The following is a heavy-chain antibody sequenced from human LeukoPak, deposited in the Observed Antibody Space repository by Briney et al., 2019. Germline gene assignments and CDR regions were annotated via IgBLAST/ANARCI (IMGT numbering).Heavy chain of an antibody. V-gene: IGHV3-21*01. CDR1: GFTFSSYS. J-gene: IGHJ5*02. Sequence: KTGGSLRLSCAASGFTFSSYSMNWVRQAPGKGLEWVSSISSSSSYIYYADSVKGRFTISRDNAKNSLYLQMNSLRAEDTAVYYCARAPRVGATTFDPWGQGTLVTVSS. D-gene: IGHD1-26*01. CDR3: ARAPRVGATTFDP. CDR2: ISSSSSYI.